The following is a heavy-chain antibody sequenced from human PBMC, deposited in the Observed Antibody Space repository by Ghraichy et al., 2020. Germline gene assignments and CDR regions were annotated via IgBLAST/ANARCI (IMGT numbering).Heavy chain of an antibody. Sequence: GGSLRLSCAASGFTFSDYYMSWIRQAPGKGLEWVSYIRSSSSYTNYADSVKGRFTISRDNAKNSLSLQMNSRRAEDTAVYYCARGFRSQTGLIDYWGQGTLVIVSS. CDR2: IRSSSSYT. J-gene: IGHJ4*02. CDR1: GFTFSDYY. CDR3: ARGFRSQTGLIDY. V-gene: IGHV3-11*05. D-gene: IGHD1-14*01.